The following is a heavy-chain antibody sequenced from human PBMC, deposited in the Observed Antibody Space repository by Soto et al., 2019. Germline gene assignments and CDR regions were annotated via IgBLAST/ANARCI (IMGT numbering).Heavy chain of an antibody. D-gene: IGHD3-22*01. J-gene: IGHJ4*02. CDR3: ARDLGGITMIVLAQYYFDY. CDR1: AYTFTGYY. CDR2: INPNSGGT. Sequence: ASVKVSCKASAYTFTGYYMHWVRQAPGQGLEWMGWINPNSGGTNYAQKFQGRVTMTRDTSISTAYMELSRLRSDDTAVYYCARDLGGITMIVLAQYYFDYWGQGTLVTVSS. V-gene: IGHV1-2*02.